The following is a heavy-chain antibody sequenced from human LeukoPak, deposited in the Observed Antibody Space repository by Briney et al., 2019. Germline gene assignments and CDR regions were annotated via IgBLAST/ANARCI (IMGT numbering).Heavy chain of an antibody. J-gene: IGHJ4*02. CDR2: ISWNSGSI. CDR1: GSTFNTYW. Sequence: GGSLRLSCAASGSTFNTYWMHWVRQAPGKGLEWVSGISWNSGSIGYADSVKGRFTISRDNAKNSLYLQMNSLRAEDMAWYYCAKECRDVNGVCGFDYWGQGTLVTVSS. V-gene: IGHV3-9*03. CDR3: AKECRDVNGVCGFDY. D-gene: IGHD2-8*01.